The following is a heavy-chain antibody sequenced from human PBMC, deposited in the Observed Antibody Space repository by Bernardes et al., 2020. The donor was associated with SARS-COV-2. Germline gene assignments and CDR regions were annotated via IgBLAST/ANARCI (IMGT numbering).Heavy chain of an antibody. J-gene: IGHJ4*02. V-gene: IGHV3-21*01. Sequence: GGTLRLSCAASGFTFSSYSMNWVRKGPGKGLEWVSSISSSTSYIYYADSVKGRFTISRDNAKNSLYLQMNSLRAEDTAVYYCARGAHHYYDSSGFMYSFDYWGQGTLVTVSS. CDR1: GFTFSSYS. D-gene: IGHD3-22*01. CDR3: ARGAHHYYDSSGFMYSFDY. CDR2: ISSSTSYI.